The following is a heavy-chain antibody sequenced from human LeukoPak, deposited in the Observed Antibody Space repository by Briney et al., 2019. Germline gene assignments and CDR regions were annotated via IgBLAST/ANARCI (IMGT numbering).Heavy chain of an antibody. J-gene: IGHJ4*02. CDR2: IYYSGST. CDR3: ARFCRDYDSSGYYTFDY. CDR1: GGSISSSSYY. D-gene: IGHD3-22*01. V-gene: IGHV4-30-4*08. Sequence: KPSETLSLTCTVSGGSISSSSYYWGWIRQPPGKGLEWIGYIYYSGSTYYNPSLKSRVTISVDTSKNQFSLKLSSVTAADTAVYYCARFCRDYDSSGYYTFDYWGQGTLVTVSS.